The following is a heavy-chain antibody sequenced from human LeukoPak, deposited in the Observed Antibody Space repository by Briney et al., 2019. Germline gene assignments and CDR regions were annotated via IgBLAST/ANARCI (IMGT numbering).Heavy chain of an antibody. V-gene: IGHV1-2*02. J-gene: IGHJ3*01. CDR2: INPNSGGT. CDR1: GYTFTGYY. D-gene: IGHD5/OR15-5a*01. CDR3: ARGDHVRIYAESSFDF. Sequence: ASVKVSCKASGYTFTGYYMHWVRQAPGQGLEWMGWINPNSGGTNYAQKFQGRVTMTRDTSTSTVYVELSSLRSEDTAVYYCARGDHVRIYAESSFDFWGQGTMVTVSS.